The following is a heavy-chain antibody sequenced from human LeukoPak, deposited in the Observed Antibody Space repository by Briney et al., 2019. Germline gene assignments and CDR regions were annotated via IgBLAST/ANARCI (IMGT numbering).Heavy chain of an antibody. D-gene: IGHD4-17*01. J-gene: IGHJ4*02. V-gene: IGHV4-59*01. CDR1: GGSIRSYY. CDR3: ARTGSTVTMLYPFDH. Sequence: SETLSLTCTVSGGSIRSYYWSWIRQPPGKGLEWIGYIYYSGSANYNPSLKSRVSISVDTSKNQFSLKLSSVTAADTAVYYCARTGSTVTMLYPFDHWGQGTLVTVSS. CDR2: IYYSGSA.